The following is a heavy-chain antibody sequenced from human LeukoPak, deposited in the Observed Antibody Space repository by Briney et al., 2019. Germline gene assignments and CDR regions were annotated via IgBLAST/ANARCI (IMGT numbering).Heavy chain of an antibody. CDR1: GYTFTGYY. CDR2: INPNSGGT. Sequence: ASVKVSCKASGYTFTGYYMHWVRQAPGQGLEWMGWINPNSGGTNYAQKFQGRVTMTRDTSISTAYMELSRLRSDDTAVYYCARDIVVVPSTTLGGYWXQGTLVTVSS. CDR3: ARDIVVVPSTTLGGY. D-gene: IGHD2-2*01. V-gene: IGHV1-2*02. J-gene: IGHJ4*02.